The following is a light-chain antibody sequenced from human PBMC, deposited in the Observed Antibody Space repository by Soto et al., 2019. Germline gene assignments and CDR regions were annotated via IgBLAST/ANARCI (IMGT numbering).Light chain of an antibody. V-gene: IGKV1-5*03. CDR3: RQYNSYWT. J-gene: IGKJ1*01. CDR1: QSISSW. CDR2: KAS. Sequence: DIQMTQSPSTLSASVGDRVTITCRASQSISSWLAWYQQKPGKAPKLLIYKASSLESGVPSRFSGGGSGTALYLTISSVQPDDFAAHFCRQYNSYWTFGQGTKVEIK.